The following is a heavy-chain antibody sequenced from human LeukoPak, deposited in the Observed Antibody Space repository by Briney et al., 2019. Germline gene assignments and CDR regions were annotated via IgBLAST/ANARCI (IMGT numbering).Heavy chain of an antibody. J-gene: IGHJ4*02. CDR3: AKDKDTAQEGLLDY. D-gene: IGHD2-21*02. V-gene: IGHV3-30*02. Sequence: GGSLRLSCAASGFTFISYGMYWVRQAPGKGLEWVAFFRHDGNRETYAASVKGRFTISRDKFKNTVYLQMSSLRVEDTAVYYCAKDKDTAQEGLLDYWGQGTLVTVSS. CDR1: GFTFISYG. CDR2: FRHDGNRE.